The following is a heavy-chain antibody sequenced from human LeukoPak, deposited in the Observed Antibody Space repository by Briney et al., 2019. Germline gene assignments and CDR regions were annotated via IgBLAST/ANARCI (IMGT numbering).Heavy chain of an antibody. CDR3: AKSGREYSSSWYNFDY. V-gene: IGHV3-23*01. CDR2: ISCSGGIT. J-gene: IGHJ4*02. D-gene: IGHD6-13*01. CDR1: GFTFSNYA. Sequence: GSLILSCAAAGFTFSNYAMSWVRQAPGKGLEWVSAISCSGGITFYADSVKGRFTISRDSSKNTVYLQMNSLRAEDTAVYYCAKSGREYSSSWYNFDYWGQGTLVTVSS.